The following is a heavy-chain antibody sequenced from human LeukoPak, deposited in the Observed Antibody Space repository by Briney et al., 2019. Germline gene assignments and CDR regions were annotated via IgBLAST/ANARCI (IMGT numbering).Heavy chain of an antibody. CDR1: GYTFTGYY. CDR3: ARDLWFGELSEGHDP. Sequence: ASVKVSCKASGYTFTGYYMHWVRQAPGQGLEWMGWINPNSGGTNYAQQFQGRVTMTRDTSISTAYMELSRLRSDDTAVYYCARDLWFGELSEGHDPWGQGTLVTVSS. CDR2: INPNSGGT. V-gene: IGHV1-2*02. J-gene: IGHJ5*02. D-gene: IGHD3-10*01.